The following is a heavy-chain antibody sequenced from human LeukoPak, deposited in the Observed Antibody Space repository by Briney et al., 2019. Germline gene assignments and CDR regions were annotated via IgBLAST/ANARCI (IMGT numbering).Heavy chain of an antibody. CDR3: ARWVVRGAFDY. CDR2: INPNSGGT. V-gene: IGHV1-2*02. D-gene: IGHD3-10*01. CDR1: GYTFTSYG. Sequence: GASVKVSCKASGYTFTSYGISWVRQAPGQGLEWMGWINPNSGGTNYAQKFQGRVTMTRDTSISTAYMELSRLRSDDTAVYYCARWVVRGAFDYWGQGTLVTVSS. J-gene: IGHJ4*02.